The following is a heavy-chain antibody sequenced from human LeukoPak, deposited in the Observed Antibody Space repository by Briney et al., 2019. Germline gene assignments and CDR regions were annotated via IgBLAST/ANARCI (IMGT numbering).Heavy chain of an antibody. J-gene: IGHJ4*02. CDR3: ARGGSGDY. V-gene: IGHV3-21*01. CDR1: GFTFSSYS. Sequence: GGSLRLSCAASGFTFSSYSMNWVCQAPGKGLDWVSSISSSSSYIYYADSVKGRFTISRDNAKNALYLQMNSLRAEDTAVYYCARGGSGDYWGQGTLVTVSS. CDR2: ISSSSSYI. D-gene: IGHD3-10*01.